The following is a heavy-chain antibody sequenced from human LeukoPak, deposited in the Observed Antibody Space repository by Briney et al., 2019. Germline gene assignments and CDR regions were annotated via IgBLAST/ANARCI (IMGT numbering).Heavy chain of an antibody. D-gene: IGHD2-8*01. CDR1: GFTFSSYW. Sequence: GGSLRLSCAASGFTFSSYWMSWVRQAPGKGLEWVANIKQDGSEKYYVDSVKGRFTLSRDNAKNSLYLQMNSLRAEDTAVYYCARARCTNGVCYTQDYYFDYWGQGTLVTVSS. V-gene: IGHV3-7*01. CDR2: IKQDGSEK. J-gene: IGHJ4*02. CDR3: ARARCTNGVCYTQDYYFDY.